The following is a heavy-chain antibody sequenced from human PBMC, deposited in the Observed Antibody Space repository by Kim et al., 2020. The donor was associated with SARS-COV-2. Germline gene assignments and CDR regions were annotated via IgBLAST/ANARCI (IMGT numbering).Heavy chain of an antibody. CDR2: IYPGDSNL. Sequence: GESLKISCKGSGYSFITYWIAWVRQMPGKGLGWMGIIYPGDSNLRYSPSFQGQVTISVDKSISTAYLQWSSLKASDTAMYYCARGLRLGQLSTEYDFWGQGTPVTVSS. J-gene: IGHJ4*02. D-gene: IGHD3-16*02. CDR3: ARGLRLGQLSTEYDF. V-gene: IGHV5-51*01. CDR1: GYSFITYW.